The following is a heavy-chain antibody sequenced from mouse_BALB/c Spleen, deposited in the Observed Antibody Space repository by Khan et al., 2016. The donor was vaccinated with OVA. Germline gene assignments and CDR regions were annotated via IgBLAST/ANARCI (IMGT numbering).Heavy chain of an antibody. Sequence: VQLQQSGGELVKPGGSLKLSCAASGFTFSTYGMSWVRQSPEKRLEWVATISSGGSYTYYPDNVKGRFTFSRDNAKNNLYLQLSSLKYEEAALYYCARLAYYYNIEGFAYWGQGTLVTVSA. J-gene: IGHJ3*01. CDR3: ARLAYYYNIEGFAY. CDR2: ISSGGSYT. V-gene: IGHV5-6*01. CDR1: GFTFSTYG. D-gene: IGHD1-1*01.